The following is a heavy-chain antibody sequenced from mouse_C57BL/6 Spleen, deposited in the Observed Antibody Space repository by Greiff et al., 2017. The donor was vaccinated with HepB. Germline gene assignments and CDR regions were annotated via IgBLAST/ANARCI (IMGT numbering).Heavy chain of an antibody. D-gene: IGHD4-1*01. V-gene: IGHV1-66*01. CDR3: ARGRKTGTGYFDS. CDR2: IYPGSGNT. CDR1: GYSFTSYY. Sequence: QVQLQQSGPELVKPGASVKISCKASGYSFTSYYIHWVKQRPGQGLEWIGWIYPGSGNTKYNEKFKGKATLTADTSSSTAYMQLSSLTSEDSAVYYCARGRKTGTGYFDSWGQGTTLTVSS. J-gene: IGHJ2*01.